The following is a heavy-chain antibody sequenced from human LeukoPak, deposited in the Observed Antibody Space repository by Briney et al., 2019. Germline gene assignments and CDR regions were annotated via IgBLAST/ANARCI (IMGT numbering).Heavy chain of an antibody. V-gene: IGHV4-59*12. CDR1: SGSFRTYY. CDR2: IFYNEGT. D-gene: IGHD6-13*01. J-gene: IGHJ4*02. Sequence: SETLSLTCTVSSGSFRTYYWSWIRQPPGKGLEWIGYIFYNEGTSYNPSLKSRVTISVDTSKNQFSLKLSSVTAADTAVYYCARDVGYHFDYWGQGTLVTVSS. CDR3: ARDVGYHFDY.